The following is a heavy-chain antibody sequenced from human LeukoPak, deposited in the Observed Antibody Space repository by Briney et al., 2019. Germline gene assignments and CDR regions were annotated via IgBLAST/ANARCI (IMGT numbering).Heavy chain of an antibody. V-gene: IGHV1-2*06. D-gene: IGHD3-22*01. CDR2: INPNSGGT. J-gene: IGHJ6*02. CDR1: GYTFTGYY. Sequence: GASVKVSCKASGYTFTGYYMHWVRQAPGQGLEWMGRINPNSGGTNYAQKFQGRVTMTRDTSISTAYMELSRLRSDDTAVYYCARVYDSSRGYYYYGMDVWGQGTTVTVSS. CDR3: ARVYDSSRGYYYYGMDV.